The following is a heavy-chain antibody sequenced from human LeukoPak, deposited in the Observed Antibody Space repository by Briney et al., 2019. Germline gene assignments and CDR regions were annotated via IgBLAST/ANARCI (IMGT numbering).Heavy chain of an antibody. Sequence: SETLSLTCNVSGDSISSDYWSWIRQPAGKGLEWIGYIYYSGSTNYNPSLKSRVTISVDTSKNQSSLKLSSVTAADTAVYYCARSGEWLRYNYFDYWGQGTLVTVSS. CDR2: IYYSGST. V-gene: IGHV4-59*01. D-gene: IGHD5-12*01. CDR3: ARSGEWLRYNYFDY. CDR1: GDSISSDY. J-gene: IGHJ4*02.